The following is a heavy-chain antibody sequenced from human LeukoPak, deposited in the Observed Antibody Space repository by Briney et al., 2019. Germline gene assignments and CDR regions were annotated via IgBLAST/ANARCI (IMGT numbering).Heavy chain of an antibody. CDR2: IYYSGST. V-gene: IGHV4-59*01. Sequence: PSETLSLTCTVSGGSISSYYWSWIRQTPGKGLEWIGYIYYSGSTNFNPSLKSRVTISVDTSKNQFSLKMSSVTAADTAVYFCARGGPPGYYYDYYMDVWGKGTTVTVSS. J-gene: IGHJ6*03. CDR3: ARGGPPGYYYDYYMDV. CDR1: GGSISSYY.